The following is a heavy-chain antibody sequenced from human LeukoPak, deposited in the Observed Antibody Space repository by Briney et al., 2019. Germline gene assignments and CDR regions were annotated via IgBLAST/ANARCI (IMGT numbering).Heavy chain of an antibody. CDR3: ARTTTVSDFDY. CDR1: GYIFTSYF. J-gene: IGHJ4*02. V-gene: IGHV1-46*01. CDR2: INPSGGST. D-gene: IGHD4-17*01. Sequence: ASVKVSCKASGYIFTSYFMHWVRQAPGQGLEWMGLINPSGGSTRYAQKFQGRVTMTRDTSISTAYMELSRLRSDDTAVYYCARTTTVSDFDYWGQGTLVTVSS.